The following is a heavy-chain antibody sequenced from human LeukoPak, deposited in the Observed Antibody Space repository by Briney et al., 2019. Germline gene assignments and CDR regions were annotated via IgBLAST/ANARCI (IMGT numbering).Heavy chain of an antibody. Sequence: RGSLRLSCAASGFTFSSYSMNWVCQAPGKGLEWVSSISSSSSYIYYADSVKGRFTISRDNAKNSLYLQMNSLRAEDTAVYYCARDGTIFGVVTLDYWGQGTLVTVSS. CDR3: ARDGTIFGVVTLDY. V-gene: IGHV3-21*01. CDR1: GFTFSSYS. D-gene: IGHD3-3*01. CDR2: ISSSSSYI. J-gene: IGHJ4*02.